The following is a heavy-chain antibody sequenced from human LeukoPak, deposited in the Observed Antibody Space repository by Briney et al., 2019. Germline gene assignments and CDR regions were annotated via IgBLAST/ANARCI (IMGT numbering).Heavy chain of an antibody. CDR3: ARGGDYDILTGYYIPPYFDY. CDR1: GGSISSGGYY. V-gene: IGHV4-31*03. D-gene: IGHD3-9*01. J-gene: IGHJ4*02. Sequence: SETLSLTCTVSGGSISSGGYYWSWIRQHPGKGLEWIGYIYYSGSTYYNPTLKSRVTISVDTSKNQFSLKLSSVTAADTAVYYCARGGDYDILTGYYIPPYFDYWGQGTLVTVSS. CDR2: IYYSGST.